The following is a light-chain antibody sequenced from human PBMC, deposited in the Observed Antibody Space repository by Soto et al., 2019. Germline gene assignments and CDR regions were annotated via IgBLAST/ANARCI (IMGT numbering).Light chain of an antibody. J-gene: IGLJ2*01. Sequence: QSVLTQPPSASATPGQRVTITCSGSSSNIGSNIVYWYQQLPGTAPKLLIHSNNQRPSGGADRVSCSKSGTSASLDISGLQSQDEADDYCAAWDDSLNGVVFGGGTKLTVL. CDR3: AAWDDSLNGVV. CDR2: SNN. CDR1: SSNIGSNI. V-gene: IGLV1-44*01.